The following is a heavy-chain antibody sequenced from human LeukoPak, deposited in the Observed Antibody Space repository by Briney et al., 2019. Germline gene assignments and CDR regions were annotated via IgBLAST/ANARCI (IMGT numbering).Heavy chain of an antibody. CDR1: GYTFTGYY. CDR2: INPNSGGT. D-gene: IGHD2-2*01. J-gene: IGHJ4*02. V-gene: IGHV1-2*02. CDR3: ARISPKYCSSTSCYGAYFDY. Sequence: ASVKVSCKASGYTFTGYYMHWVRQAPGQGLEWMGWINPNSGGTNYAQKFQGRVTITADESTSTAYMELSSLRSEDTAVYYCARISPKYCSSTSCYGAYFDYWGQGTLVTVSS.